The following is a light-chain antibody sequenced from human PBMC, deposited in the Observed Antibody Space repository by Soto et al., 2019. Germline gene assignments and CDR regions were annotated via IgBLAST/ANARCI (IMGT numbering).Light chain of an antibody. CDR2: DAS. CDR1: QTVNSR. Sequence: EIVLTQSPATLSSSPGERATLSCRASQTVNSRLAWYQHKPGQAPRLLIYDASNRATGIPARFSGSGSGTDFTLTISSLEPEDFAVYYCQQRSNWPTFGQGTRLEIK. J-gene: IGKJ5*01. CDR3: QQRSNWPT. V-gene: IGKV3-11*01.